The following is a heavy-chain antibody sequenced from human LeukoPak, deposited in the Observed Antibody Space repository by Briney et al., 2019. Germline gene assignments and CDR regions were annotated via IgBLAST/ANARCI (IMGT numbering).Heavy chain of an antibody. V-gene: IGHV1-2*02. CDR1: GYTLTELS. D-gene: IGHD3-10*01. Sequence: ASVKVSCKVSGYTLTELSMHWVRQAPGQGLEWMGWINPNSGGTNYAQKFQGRVTMTRDTSISTAYMELSRLRSDDTAVYYCARANMVRGVGLFFDRNWFDPWGQGTLVTVSS. J-gene: IGHJ5*02. CDR2: INPNSGGT. CDR3: ARANMVRGVGLFFDRNWFDP.